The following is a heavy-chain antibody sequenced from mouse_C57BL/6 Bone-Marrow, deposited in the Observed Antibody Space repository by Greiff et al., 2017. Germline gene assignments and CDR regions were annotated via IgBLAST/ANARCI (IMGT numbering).Heavy chain of an antibody. J-gene: IGHJ2*01. V-gene: IGHV1-54*01. Sequence: VQLQQSGAELVRPGTSVKVSCKASGYAFTNYLIEWVKQRPGQGLEWIGVINPGSGGTNYKEKFKGKATLTADKSSSTAYMQLSSLTSEDSAVYFCARRDWDVVDYWGQGTTLTVSS. CDR2: INPGSGGT. CDR3: ARRDWDVVDY. D-gene: IGHD4-1*01. CDR1: GYAFTNYL.